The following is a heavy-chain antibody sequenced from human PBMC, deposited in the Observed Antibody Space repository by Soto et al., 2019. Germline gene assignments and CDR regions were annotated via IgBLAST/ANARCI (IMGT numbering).Heavy chain of an antibody. Sequence: VQLVESGGGVVQPGRSLRLSCAASGFTFSSYGMHWVRQAPGKGLEWVAVIWYDGSNKYYADSVKGRFTISRDNSKNTLYLQMNSLRAEDTAVYYCARDKYYGDFPEWYFDLWGRGTLVTVSS. D-gene: IGHD4-17*01. CDR1: GFTFSSYG. CDR3: ARDKYYGDFPEWYFDL. CDR2: IWYDGSNK. J-gene: IGHJ2*01. V-gene: IGHV3-33*01.